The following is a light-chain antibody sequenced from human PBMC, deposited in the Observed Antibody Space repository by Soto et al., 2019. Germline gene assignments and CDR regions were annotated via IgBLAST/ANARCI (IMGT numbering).Light chain of an antibody. J-gene: IGLJ1*01. Sequence: QSVLTQPPSVSEAPRQRVTISCSGSSSNIGNNSVNWYQQLPGQAPKIVIYYDDLLTSGVSDRFYGSKSGISASLAISDLQSDDEADYYCATWDDSLNAYVFGTGTKVTV. CDR1: SSNIGNNS. CDR2: YDD. V-gene: IGLV1-36*01. CDR3: ATWDDSLNAYV.